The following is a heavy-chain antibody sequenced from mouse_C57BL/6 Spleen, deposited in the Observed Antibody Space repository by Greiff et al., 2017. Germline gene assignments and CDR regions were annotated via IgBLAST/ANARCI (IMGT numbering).Heavy chain of an antibody. CDR1: GFTFSDYG. CDR3: ARQGNYEGWFAY. J-gene: IGHJ3*01. CDR2: LSSGSSTI. V-gene: IGHV5-17*01. D-gene: IGHD2-1*01. Sequence: EVQLVESGGGLVKPGGSLKLSCAASGFTFSDYGMHWVRQAPEKGLEWVAYLSSGSSTIYYADTVKGRVTISRDNAKNTLFLQMTSLRSEDTAMYYCARQGNYEGWFAYWGQGTLVTVSA.